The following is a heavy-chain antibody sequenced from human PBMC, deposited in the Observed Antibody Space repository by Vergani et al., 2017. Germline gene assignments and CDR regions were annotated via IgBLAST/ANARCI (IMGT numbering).Heavy chain of an antibody. V-gene: IGHV4-59*01. CDR3: ARNPYCGGDCYSDAFDI. CDR2: IYYSGST. Sequence: QVQLQESGPGLVKPSETLSLTCTVSGGSISSYYWSWIRQPPGTGLEWIGYIYYSGSTNYNPSLKSRVTISVDTSKYQFSLKLSSVTAADAAVYYCARNPYCGGDCYSDAFDIWGQGTMVTVSS. J-gene: IGHJ3*02. CDR1: GGSISSYY. D-gene: IGHD2-21*02.